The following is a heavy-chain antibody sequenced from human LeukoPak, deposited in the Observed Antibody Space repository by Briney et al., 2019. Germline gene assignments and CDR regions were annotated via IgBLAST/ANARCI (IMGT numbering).Heavy chain of an antibody. CDR3: ARDLFLADYYDSSGYYERDY. D-gene: IGHD3-22*01. J-gene: IGHJ4*02. CDR2: IYYSGST. V-gene: IGHV4-59*12. Sequence: SETLSITWTGSGGSISNKYWRWIRQPPVKRLDWIGYIYYSGSTSYDPSLKSRVTISVDTSKNQFSLKLSSVTAADTAVYYCARDLFLADYYDSSGYYERDYWGQGTLVTVSS. CDR1: GGSISNKY.